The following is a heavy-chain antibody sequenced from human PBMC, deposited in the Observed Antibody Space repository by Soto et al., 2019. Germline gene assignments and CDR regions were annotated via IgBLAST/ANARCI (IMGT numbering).Heavy chain of an antibody. CDR2: VNPSGGHT. CDR3: ERGGHVVVVTAALDY. CDR1: GDTFTDYY. J-gene: IGHJ4*02. V-gene: IGHV1-46*01. Sequence: QVQLMQSGAEVKKPGAAVKVSCKASGDTFTDYYIHWVRQAPGQGLEWMGTVNPSGGHTTYAQHFLGSVTMTRYTSTSTLYMELTSLTSDDTAVYYCERGGHVVVVTAALDYWGQGTLVTVSS. D-gene: IGHD2-21*02.